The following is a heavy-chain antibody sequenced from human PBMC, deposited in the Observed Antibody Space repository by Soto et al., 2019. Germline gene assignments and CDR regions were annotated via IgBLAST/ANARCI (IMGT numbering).Heavy chain of an antibody. CDR2: IIPILGIA. CDR1: GGTFSSYT. CDR3: ARSPSPHLGWMGY. D-gene: IGHD1-26*01. J-gene: IGHJ4*02. V-gene: IGHV1-69*02. Sequence: QVQLVQSGAEVKKPGSSVKVSCKASGGTFSSYTISWVRQAPGQGLEWMGRIIPILGIANYAQKFQGRVTITADKSTSTAYMELSSLRSEDTAVYYCARSPSPHLGWMGYWGQGTLVTVSS.